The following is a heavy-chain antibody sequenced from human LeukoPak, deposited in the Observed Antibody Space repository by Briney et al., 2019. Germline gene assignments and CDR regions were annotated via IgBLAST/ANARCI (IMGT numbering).Heavy chain of an antibody. CDR2: TYYRFKWYN. J-gene: IGHJ4*02. CDR1: GDSVSSNSAA. Sequence: SQTLSLTCAISGDSVSSNSAAWSWIRQSASRGLEWLGRTYYRFKWYNDDAIPVKRRITINADTSKSQCSLQLKSVTPVDRAVYYCSRELDYWGEGPLVSVFS. CDR3: SRELDY. V-gene: IGHV6-1*01.